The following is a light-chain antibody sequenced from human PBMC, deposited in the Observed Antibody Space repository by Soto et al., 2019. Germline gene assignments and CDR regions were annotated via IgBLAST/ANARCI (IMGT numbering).Light chain of an antibody. CDR3: QQYGDSPVT. V-gene: IGKV3-20*01. Sequence: EIVVTKSPGTLSLSPGERATLSCTAIQRANSYLAWYQQKPAPPPRLLTSDASDRSTGTPDRFSGSVSGTDFTLNMSRLVPEDFAVYYCQQYGDSPVTVGQGTNVDSK. CDR2: DAS. J-gene: IGKJ1*01. CDR1: QRANSY.